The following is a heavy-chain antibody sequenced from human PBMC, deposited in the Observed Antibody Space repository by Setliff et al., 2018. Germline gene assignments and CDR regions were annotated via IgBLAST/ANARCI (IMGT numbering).Heavy chain of an antibody. CDR1: GYTFTNYW. Sequence: GESLKISCKGSGYTFTNYWIGWVRQMPGKGLEWMGIIYPGDSDTRYSPSFQGQVTISADKSISTAYLQWSSLKASDTTMYYCARSRSNFWSGYFNWFDPWGQGTLVTVSS. D-gene: IGHD3-3*01. V-gene: IGHV5-51*01. J-gene: IGHJ5*02. CDR2: IYPGDSDT. CDR3: ARSRSNFWSGYFNWFDP.